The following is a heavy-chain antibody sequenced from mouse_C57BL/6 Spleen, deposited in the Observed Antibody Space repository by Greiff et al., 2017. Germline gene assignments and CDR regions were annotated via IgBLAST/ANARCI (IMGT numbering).Heavy chain of an antibody. V-gene: IGHV1-74*01. CDR2: IHPSDSDT. D-gene: IGHD3-2*02. CDR1: GYTFTSYW. Sequence: QVQLQQPGAELVKPGASVKVSCKASGYTFTSYWMHWVKQRPGQGLEWIGRIHPSDSDTNYNQKFKGKATLTVDKSSSTAYMQRSSLTSEDSAVYYCAIEAQATLFAYWGQGTLVTVSA. J-gene: IGHJ3*01. CDR3: AIEAQATLFAY.